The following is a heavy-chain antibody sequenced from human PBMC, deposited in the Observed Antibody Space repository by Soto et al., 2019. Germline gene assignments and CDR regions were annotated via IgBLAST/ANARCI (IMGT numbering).Heavy chain of an antibody. CDR1: RYTFTAYC. J-gene: IGHJ4*03. D-gene: IGHD3-10*01. V-gene: IGHV1-2*02. CDR2: INPNSGDT. Sequence: SVKVSCKASRYTFTAYCVQWVRQAPGQGLQWMGFINPNSGDTKYAQEFKGSVTLTRDTSISTVYMELSRLTSDDTAVYYCARDMAHYYGSGHGNGHCXWGQGTCVTVSX. CDR3: ARDMAHYYGSGHGNGHCX.